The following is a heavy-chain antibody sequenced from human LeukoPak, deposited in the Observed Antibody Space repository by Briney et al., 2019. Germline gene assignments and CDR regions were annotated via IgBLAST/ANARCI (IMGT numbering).Heavy chain of an antibody. CDR3: ARGVYIAAAQYGY. V-gene: IGHV4-34*01. J-gene: IGHJ4*02. D-gene: IGHD6-13*01. Sequence: KTSETLSLTCAVYGGSLSGYYWSWIRQPPGKGLEWIGEIHHGGRTKYHPALKSRVTISVDTPNNQFSLKLSSVTAADTAVYYCARGVYIAAAQYGYWGQGTLVTVSS. CDR1: GGSLSGYY. CDR2: IHHGGRT.